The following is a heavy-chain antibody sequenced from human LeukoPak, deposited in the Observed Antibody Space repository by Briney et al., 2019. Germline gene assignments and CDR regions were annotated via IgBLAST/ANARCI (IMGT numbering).Heavy chain of an antibody. Sequence: ASVKVSCKASGYTFTSYYMHWVRQAPGQGLEWMGIINPSGGSTSYAQKFQGRVTMTRNTSISTAYMELSSLRSEDTAVYYCARSYDYVWGSYRKLSDWGQGTLVTVSS. V-gene: IGHV1-46*01. CDR3: ARSYDYVWGSYRKLSD. D-gene: IGHD3-16*02. CDR2: INPSGGST. CDR1: GYTFTSYY. J-gene: IGHJ4*02.